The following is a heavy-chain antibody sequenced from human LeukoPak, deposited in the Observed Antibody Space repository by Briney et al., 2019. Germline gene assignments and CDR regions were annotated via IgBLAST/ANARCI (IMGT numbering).Heavy chain of an antibody. D-gene: IGHD2-15*01. CDR3: ARSRIRPLGNAFDI. V-gene: IGHV1-18*01. J-gene: IGHJ3*02. Sequence: ASVTVSCKASGYTFTSYGISWVRQAPRQGLEWMGWISAYNGNTNYAQKLQGRVTMTTDTSTSTAYMELRSLRSDDTAVYYCARSRIRPLGNAFDIWGQGTMVTVSS. CDR1: GYTFTSYG. CDR2: ISAYNGNT.